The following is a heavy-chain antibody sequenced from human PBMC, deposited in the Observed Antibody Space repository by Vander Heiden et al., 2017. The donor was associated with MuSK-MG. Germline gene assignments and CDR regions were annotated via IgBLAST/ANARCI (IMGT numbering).Heavy chain of an antibody. J-gene: IGHJ4*02. V-gene: IGHV3-11*06. Sequence: QVQLVESGGGLGKPGGPLRPSCDASGFTFSDTYMSWIRQAPGKGLEWVSYISSASSYINYADSVKGRFTISRDNAKNSLYLQMNSLRVEDTAVYYCARGGQYGVWGQGTLVTVSS. CDR1: GFTFSDTY. CDR2: ISSASSYI. CDR3: ARGGQYGV. D-gene: IGHD4-17*01.